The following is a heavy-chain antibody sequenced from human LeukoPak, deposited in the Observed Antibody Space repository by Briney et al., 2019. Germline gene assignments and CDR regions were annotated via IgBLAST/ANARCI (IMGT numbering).Heavy chain of an antibody. V-gene: IGHV3-11*06. CDR2: ISSSSSYT. D-gene: IGHD3-10*01. CDR1: GFTFSDYY. Sequence: GGSPRLSCAASGFTFSDYYMSWIRQAPGKGLEWVSYISSSSSYTNYADSVKGRFTISRDNAKNSLYLQMNSLRAEDTAVYYCARLYYSIRGFDYWGQGTLVTVSS. J-gene: IGHJ4*02. CDR3: ARLYYSIRGFDY.